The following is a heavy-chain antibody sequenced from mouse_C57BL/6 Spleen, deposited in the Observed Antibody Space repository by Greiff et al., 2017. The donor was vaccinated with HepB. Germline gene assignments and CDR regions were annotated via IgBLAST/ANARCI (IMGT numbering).Heavy chain of an antibody. J-gene: IGHJ2*01. D-gene: IGHD1-1*01. CDR2: IYPGDGDT. Sequence: VQLQESGPELVKPGASVKISCKASGYAFSSSWMNWVKQRPGKGLEWIGRIYPGDGDTNYNGKFKGKATLTADKSSSTAYMQLSSLTSEDSAVYFCAGSFPYYFDYWGQGTTLTVSS. CDR1: GYAFSSSW. CDR3: AGSFPYYFDY. V-gene: IGHV1-82*01.